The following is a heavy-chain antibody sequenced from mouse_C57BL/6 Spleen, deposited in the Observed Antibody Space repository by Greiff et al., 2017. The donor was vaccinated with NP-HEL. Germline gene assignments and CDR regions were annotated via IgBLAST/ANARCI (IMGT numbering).Heavy chain of an antibody. CDR1: GYTFPDYE. CDR2: IDPETGGT. CDR3: TRRDYDYDDGAYAMDY. V-gene: IGHV1-15*01. D-gene: IGHD2-4*01. Sequence: QVQLQQSGAELVRPGASVTLSCKASGYTFPDYEMHWVKQTPVHGLEWIGAIDPETGGTAYNQKFKGKAILTADKSSSTAYMELRSLTSEDSAVYYCTRRDYDYDDGAYAMDYWGQGTSVTVSS. J-gene: IGHJ4*01.